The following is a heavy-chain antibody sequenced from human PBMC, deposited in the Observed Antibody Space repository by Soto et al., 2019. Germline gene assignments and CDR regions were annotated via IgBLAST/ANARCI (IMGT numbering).Heavy chain of an antibody. CDR3: ARVVVITVALDY. J-gene: IGHJ4*02. D-gene: IGHD3-22*01. Sequence: SETLSLTCTVSGGSISSGDYYWSWIRQPPGKGLEWIGYIYYSGSTYYNPSLKSRVTISVDTSKNQFSLKLSSVTAADTAVYYCARVVVITVALDYWGQGTLVTVSS. V-gene: IGHV4-30-4*01. CDR1: GGSISSGDYY. CDR2: IYYSGST.